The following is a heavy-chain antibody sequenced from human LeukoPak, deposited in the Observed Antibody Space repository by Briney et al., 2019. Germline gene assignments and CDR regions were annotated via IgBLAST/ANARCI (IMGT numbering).Heavy chain of an antibody. CDR2: ISTYNGNT. J-gene: IGHJ6*03. Sequence: GASVKVSCKASGYTFTSYGISWVRQAPGQGLEWMGWISTYNGNTNYAQKLQVRVTMTTDTSTSTAYMELRSPRSEDTAVYYCARGRLVTYYYDSYYYYMDVWGKGTTVTISS. V-gene: IGHV1-18*01. CDR1: GYTFTSYG. D-gene: IGHD3-22*01. CDR3: ARGRLVTYYYDSYYYYMDV.